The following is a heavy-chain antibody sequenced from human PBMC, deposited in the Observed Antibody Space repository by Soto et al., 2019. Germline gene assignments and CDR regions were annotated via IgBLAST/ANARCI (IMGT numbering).Heavy chain of an antibody. CDR1: GGSISSNSYY. J-gene: IGHJ4*02. V-gene: IGHV4-39*01. D-gene: IGHD3-16*01. CDR3: ARHAAYDSVWGKSDGSDY. CDR2: MYYSGAN. Sequence: QLQLQESGPGLVKPSETLSLACTVSGGSISSNSYYWDWIRQPPEKELEWIGGMYYSGANYHNPSLQSRVTISVDTSKNQFPLHLNYVTAADTAVYYCARHAAYDSVWGKSDGSDYWGQGTLVTVSS.